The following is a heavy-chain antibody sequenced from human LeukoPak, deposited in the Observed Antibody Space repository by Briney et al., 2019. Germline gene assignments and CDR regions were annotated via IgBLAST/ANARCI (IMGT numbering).Heavy chain of an antibody. CDR2: IIPIFGTA. V-gene: IGHV1-69*13. CDR3: ARGFDSSGYRKGVFFFQH. D-gene: IGHD3-22*01. Sequence: SVKVSCKASGGTFSSYAISWVRQAPGRGLEWMGGIIPIFGTANYAQKFQGRVTITADESTSTAYMELSSLRSEDTAVYYCARGFDSSGYRKGVFFFQHWGQGTLVTVSS. CDR1: GGTFSSYA. J-gene: IGHJ1*01.